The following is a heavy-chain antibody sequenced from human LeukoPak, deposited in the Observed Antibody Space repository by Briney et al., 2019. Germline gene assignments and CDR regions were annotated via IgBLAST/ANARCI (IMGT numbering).Heavy chain of an antibody. V-gene: IGHV4-61*01. Sequence: PSETLSLTCTVSGGSISSSSYYWGWIRQPPGKGLEWIGYIYYSGSTNYNPSLKSRVTISVDTSKNQFSLKLSSVTAADTAVYYCAREGHCSSTSCYDWFDPWGQGTLVTVSS. J-gene: IGHJ5*02. D-gene: IGHD2-2*01. CDR3: AREGHCSSTSCYDWFDP. CDR2: IYYSGST. CDR1: GGSISSSSYY.